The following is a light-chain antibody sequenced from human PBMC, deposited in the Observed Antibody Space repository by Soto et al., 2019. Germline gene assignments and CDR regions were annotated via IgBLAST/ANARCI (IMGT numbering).Light chain of an antibody. CDR2: AAS. CDR1: QSLGTY. CDR3: QHTYSPPWT. V-gene: IGKV1-39*01. Sequence: DIQMTQSPSSLSASVGDRVVITCRASQSLGTYLNWYQQKPGKAPDLLIYAASTLHSGVPSRFSGDGSGKNFTLTITSLQPEDSALYDCQHTYSPPWTFGLGTKVDIK. J-gene: IGKJ1*01.